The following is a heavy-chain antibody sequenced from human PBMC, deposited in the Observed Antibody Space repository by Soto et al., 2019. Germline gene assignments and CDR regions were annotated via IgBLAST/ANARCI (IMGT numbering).Heavy chain of an antibody. CDR1: GGSISSSSYY. CDR3: ATIPRITMVRGVLYYFDY. Sequence: PSETLSLTCTVSGGSISSSSYYWGWIRQPPGKGLEWIGSIYYSGSTYYNPSLKSRVTISVDTSKNQFSLKLSSVTAADTAVYYCATIPRITMVRGVLYYFDYWGQGTLVTVSS. D-gene: IGHD3-10*01. CDR2: IYYSGST. J-gene: IGHJ4*02. V-gene: IGHV4-39*01.